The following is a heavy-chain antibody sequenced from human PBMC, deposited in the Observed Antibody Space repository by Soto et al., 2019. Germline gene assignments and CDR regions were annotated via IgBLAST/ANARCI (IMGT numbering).Heavy chain of an antibody. D-gene: IGHD3-3*01. CDR3: TRHETIFGVVIPWNYYGMDV. CDR2: ISYDGSNK. CDR1: EFAFSSDG. V-gene: IGHV3-30*03. J-gene: IGHJ6*02. Sequence: PGGSLRHSFAASEFAFSSDGRHWVRQAPGKGLEWVAVISYDGSNKYYADSVKGRFTISRDNSKNTLYLQMNSLKTEDTAVYYCTRHETIFGVVIPWNYYGMDVWGQGTTVTVSS.